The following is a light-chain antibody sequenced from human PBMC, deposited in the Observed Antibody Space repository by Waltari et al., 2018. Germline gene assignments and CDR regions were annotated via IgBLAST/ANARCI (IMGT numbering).Light chain of an antibody. V-gene: IGKV1-5*03. Sequence: DIQMTQSPSTLSVSVEDRVTITCRASQNIITCLAWYQQKPGKPPRLLVHTASILETGVPSRFSGSGSGTTFTLTINSLQPDELATYYCQQYDDFPSTFGQVTKLEIK. J-gene: IGKJ2*01. CDR1: QNIITC. CDR2: TAS. CDR3: QQYDDFPST.